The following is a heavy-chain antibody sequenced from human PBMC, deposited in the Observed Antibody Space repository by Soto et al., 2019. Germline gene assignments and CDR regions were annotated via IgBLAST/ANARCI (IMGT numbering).Heavy chain of an antibody. J-gene: IGHJ3*02. CDR3: SRYQNLVGASAFDI. CDR2: ISSSSSYI. CDR1: GFTFSSYS. Sequence: GGSLRLSCAASGFTFSSYSMNWVRQAPGKGLEWVSSISSSSSYIYYADSVKGRFTISRDNAKNSLYLQMNSLRAEDTAVYYCSRYQNLVGASAFDIWGQGTMVTVSS. D-gene: IGHD1-26*01. V-gene: IGHV3-21*01.